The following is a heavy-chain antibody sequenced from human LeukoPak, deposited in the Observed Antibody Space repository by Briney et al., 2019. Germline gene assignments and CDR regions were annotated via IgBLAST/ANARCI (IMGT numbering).Heavy chain of an antibody. CDR2: IIPILAIA. CDR3: ARDPGYYDVSGYYHCYFDY. CDR1: GYTFTGYY. V-gene: IGHV1-69*04. D-gene: IGHD3-22*01. J-gene: IGHJ4*02. Sequence: SVKVSCKASGYTFTGYYMHWVRQAPGQGLEWMGRIIPILAIANYTQKFQGRVTITADKSTSTAYMELSSLRSEDTAVYYCARDPGYYDVSGYYHCYFDYWGQGTLVTVSS.